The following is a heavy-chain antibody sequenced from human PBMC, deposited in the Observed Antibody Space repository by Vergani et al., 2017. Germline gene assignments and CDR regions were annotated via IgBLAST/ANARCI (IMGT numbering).Heavy chain of an antibody. CDR1: GYTFTSYG. V-gene: IGHV1-18*01. CDR2: ISAYNGNT. CDR3: AREEGIKVVQPYYYYYGMDV. J-gene: IGHJ6*02. D-gene: IGHD1-1*01. Sequence: QVQLVQSGAEVKKPGASVKVSCTASGYTFTSYGISWVRQAPGQGLEWMGWISAYNGNTNYAQKLQGRVTMTTDTSTSTAYMELRSLRSDDTAVYYCAREEGIKVVQPYYYYYGMDVWGQGTTVTVSS.